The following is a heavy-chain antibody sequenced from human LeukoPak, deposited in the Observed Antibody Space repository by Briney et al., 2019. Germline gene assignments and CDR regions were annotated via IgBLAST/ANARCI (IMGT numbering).Heavy chain of an antibody. J-gene: IGHJ4*02. D-gene: IGHD2-2*01. CDR1: GYTFTSYG. Sequence: ASVKVSCKASGYTFTSYGISWVRQAPGQGLEWMGWISAYNGNTNYAQKLQGRVTMTTDTSTSTAYMELRSLRSDDTAVYYCARDGRLVVVPAAIGNYWGREPWSPSPQ. CDR2: ISAYNGNT. V-gene: IGHV1-18*01. CDR3: ARDGRLVVVPAAIGNY.